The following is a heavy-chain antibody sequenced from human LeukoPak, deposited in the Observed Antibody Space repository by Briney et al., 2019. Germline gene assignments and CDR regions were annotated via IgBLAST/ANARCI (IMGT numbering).Heavy chain of an antibody. J-gene: IGHJ4*02. V-gene: IGHV3-33*01. CDR3: ARASGSSGWYYFDY. D-gene: IGHD6-19*01. CDR2: IWYDGSNK. CDR1: GFTFSSYV. Sequence: GGSLRLSCAASGFTFSSYVMHWVRQAPGKGLEWVAIIWYDGSNKYYADSVKGRFTISRDNPKNTLYLQMNSLRAEDTAVYYCARASGSSGWYYFDYWGQGTLVTVSS.